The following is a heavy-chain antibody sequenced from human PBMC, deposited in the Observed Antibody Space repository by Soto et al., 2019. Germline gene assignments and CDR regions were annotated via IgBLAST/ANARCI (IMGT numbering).Heavy chain of an antibody. CDR3: AGGGDWFYS. J-gene: IGHJ5*01. V-gene: IGHV4-59*01. CDR2: IFYSGST. CDR1: GGSTSRYY. Sequence: SETLSVTWTVSGGSTSRYYWSWIRQPPGKGLEWIGYIFYSGSTNYNPSLKSRVTISVDRSKNQFSLKLSSVTAADSAVIYGAGGGDWFYSWARRSLVPVS.